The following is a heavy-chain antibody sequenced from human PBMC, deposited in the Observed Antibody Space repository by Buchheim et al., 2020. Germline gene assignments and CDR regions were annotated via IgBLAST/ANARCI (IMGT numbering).Heavy chain of an antibody. Sequence: QVQLVQSGAEVKKPGASVKVSCKASGYTFTSYDINWVRQATGQGLEWMGWMNPNSGNTGYAQKFQGRVTMTRNTSIRTAYMELSSLRSEDTAVYYCARGHARYYDFWSGYDYYYYMDVWGKGTT. V-gene: IGHV1-8*01. CDR3: ARGHARYYDFWSGYDYYYYMDV. CDR1: GYTFTSYD. CDR2: MNPNSGNT. J-gene: IGHJ6*03. D-gene: IGHD3-3*01.